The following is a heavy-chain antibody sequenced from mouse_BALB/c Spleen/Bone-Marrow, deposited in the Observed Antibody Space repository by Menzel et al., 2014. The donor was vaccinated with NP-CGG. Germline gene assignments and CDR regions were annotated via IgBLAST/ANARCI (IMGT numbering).Heavy chain of an antibody. J-gene: IGHJ3*01. CDR3: AREARTGAWFTY. V-gene: IGHV1-4*02. CDR2: INPSSGYT. Sequence: VQLQQSGAELARPGASVKTSCKASGYTFTSYTIQWVKQRPGQGLEWIGYINPSSGYTDYNQKFKDKTTFTADKSSNTAYMQLTSLTSEDSAVYSCAREARTGAWFTYWGQGTLVAVSA. CDR1: GYTFTSYT. D-gene: IGHD4-1*01.